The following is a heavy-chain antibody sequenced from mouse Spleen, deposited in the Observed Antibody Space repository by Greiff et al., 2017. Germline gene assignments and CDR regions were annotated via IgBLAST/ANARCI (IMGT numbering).Heavy chain of an antibody. Sequence: QVQLQQPGAELVKPGASVKLSCKASGYTFTSYWMQWVKQRPGQGLEWIGEIDPSDSYTNYNQKFKGKATLTVDTSSSTAYMQLSSLTSEDSAVYYCARRLYYGSSYWYFDVWGAGTTVTVSS. CDR2: IDPSDSYT. J-gene: IGHJ1*01. V-gene: IGHV1-50*01. CDR3: ARRLYYGSSYWYFDV. CDR1: GYTFTSYW. D-gene: IGHD1-1*01.